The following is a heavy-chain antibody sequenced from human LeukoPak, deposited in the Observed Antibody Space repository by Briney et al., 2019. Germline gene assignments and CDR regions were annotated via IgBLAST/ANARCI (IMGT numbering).Heavy chain of an antibody. CDR2: INPSGGDT. CDR1: GYTFTTYY. D-gene: IGHD3-10*01. J-gene: IGHJ4*02. Sequence: ASVKVSCKASGYTFTTYYIHWVRQAPGQGLEWMAIINPSGGDTIYAQRFQGRVTMTRDTSSSTVYVELSSLRSEDTAVYYCARTYGSGSYYKYYFDYWGQGTLVTVSS. V-gene: IGHV1-46*01. CDR3: ARTYGSGSYYKYYFDY.